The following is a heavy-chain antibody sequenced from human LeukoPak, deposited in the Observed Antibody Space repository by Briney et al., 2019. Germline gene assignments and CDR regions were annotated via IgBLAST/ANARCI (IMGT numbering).Heavy chain of an antibody. CDR3: ARLRCHDSSGPFDY. J-gene: IGHJ4*02. D-gene: IGHD3-22*01. CDR2: IYYSGSA. V-gene: IGHV4-39*01. Sequence: SETLSLTCTVSGGSISSSSYYWGWIRQPPGKGLEWIGSIYYSGSAYYNPSLKSRVTISVDASKNQFSLNLSSVTAADTAVYYCARLRCHDSSGPFDYWGQGTLVTVSS. CDR1: GGSISSSSYY.